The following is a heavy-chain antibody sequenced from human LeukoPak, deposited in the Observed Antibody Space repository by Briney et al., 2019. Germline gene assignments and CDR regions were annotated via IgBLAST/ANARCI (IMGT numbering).Heavy chain of an antibody. CDR3: ARLGSHYYAYFDY. CDR1: GGTFSSYA. J-gene: IGHJ4*02. V-gene: IGHV1-69*05. Sequence: ASVKVSCKASGGTFSSYAISWVRQAPGQGLEWMGRIIPIFGTTNYAQKFQGRVTITTDESTSTAYMELSSLRSEDTAVYYCARLGSHYYAYFDYWGQGTLVTVSS. CDR2: IIPIFGTT. D-gene: IGHD3-10*01.